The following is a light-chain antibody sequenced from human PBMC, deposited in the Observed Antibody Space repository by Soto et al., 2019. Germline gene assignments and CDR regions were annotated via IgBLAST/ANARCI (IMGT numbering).Light chain of an antibody. V-gene: IGKV2-28*01. CDR3: MQALLTS. J-gene: IGKJ3*01. CDR2: LGS. Sequence: DIVMTQSPLSLPVTPGEPASISCRSSQSLLHSNGYNYLDWYLQKPGQSPQLLIYLGSNRASGVPDRFSGSGSGTDFTLKISRVEAEDVGVYYCMQALLTSFGPGTKVDIK. CDR1: QSLLHSNGYNY.